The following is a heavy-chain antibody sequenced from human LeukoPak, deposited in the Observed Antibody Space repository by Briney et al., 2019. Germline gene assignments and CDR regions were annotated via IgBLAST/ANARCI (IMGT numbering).Heavy chain of an antibody. V-gene: IGHV1-2*06. CDR1: GYTFTGYY. J-gene: IGHJ4*02. Sequence: GASVKVSCKASGYTFTGYYMHWVRQAPGQGLEWMGRINPNSGGTNYAQKFQGRVTMSRDTSISTAYMELSRLRSDDTAVYYCARITIFGVVRDYWGQGTLVTVSS. D-gene: IGHD3-3*01. CDR2: INPNSGGT. CDR3: ARITIFGVVRDY.